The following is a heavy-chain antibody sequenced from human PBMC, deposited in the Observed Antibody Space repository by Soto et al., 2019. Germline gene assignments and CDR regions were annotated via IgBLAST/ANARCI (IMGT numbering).Heavy chain of an antibody. Sequence: GGSLRLSCAASGFTFDAYAMHWVRQAPGKGLGWVSGISWNSGSIGYADSVKGRFTISRDNAKNSLYLQMNSLRAEDTALYYCAKDRGYDILTGPHAFDIWGQGTMVTVSS. V-gene: IGHV3-9*01. D-gene: IGHD3-9*01. CDR1: GFTFDAYA. J-gene: IGHJ3*02. CDR2: ISWNSGSI. CDR3: AKDRGYDILTGPHAFDI.